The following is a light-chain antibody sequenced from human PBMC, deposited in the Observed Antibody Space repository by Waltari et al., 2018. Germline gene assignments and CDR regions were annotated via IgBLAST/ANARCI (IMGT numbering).Light chain of an antibody. CDR1: NSGSER. CDR3: QVWDGSSDHYV. Sequence: SYVLTQPPSVSVAPGQTARITCGGHNSGSERMHWYQQKPVQAPVLVVYDDSDRPSGIPERFSGSNSGNTATLTISRVEAGDEADYYCQVWDGSSDHYVFGTGTTVTVL. CDR2: DDS. J-gene: IGLJ1*01. V-gene: IGLV3-21*02.